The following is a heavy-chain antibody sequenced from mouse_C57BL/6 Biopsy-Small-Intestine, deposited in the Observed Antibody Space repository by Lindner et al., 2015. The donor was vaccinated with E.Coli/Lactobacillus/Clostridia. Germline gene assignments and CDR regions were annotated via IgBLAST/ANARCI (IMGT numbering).Heavy chain of an antibody. V-gene: IGHV1S12*01. CDR1: GYTFTSYY. D-gene: IGHD4-1*02. Sequence: SVKVSCKASGYTFTSYYMHWVRQAPGKGLEWMGLINPRGGGTTSAQKFQGRFTMTTDTPTATVYTGTVYMELSSLRSEDTAVYYCARDSNGRGDAFNWGPIDYWGQGTLVTVSS. J-gene: IGHJ4*01. CDR3: ARDSNGRGDAFNWGPIDY. CDR2: INPRGGGT.